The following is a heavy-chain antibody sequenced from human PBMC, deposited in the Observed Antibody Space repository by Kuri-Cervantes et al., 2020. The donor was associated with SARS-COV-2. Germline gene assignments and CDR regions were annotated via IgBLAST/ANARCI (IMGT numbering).Heavy chain of an antibody. CDR3: ARALTGEVDDY. J-gene: IGHJ4*02. D-gene: IGHD3-10*01. CDR1: GGSISSSSYY. V-gene: IGHV4-39*07. CDR2: IYYSGST. Sequence: LSCTVSGGSISSSSYYWGWLRQPPGKGLEWIGSIYYSGSTYYNPSVKSRVTISVDTSKNQFSLKMSSVTAADTAVYYCARALTGEVDDYWGQGTLVTVSS.